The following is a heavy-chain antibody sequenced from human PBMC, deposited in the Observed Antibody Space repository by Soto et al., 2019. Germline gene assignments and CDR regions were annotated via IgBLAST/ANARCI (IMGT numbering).Heavy chain of an antibody. D-gene: IGHD2-2*01. J-gene: IGHJ4*02. CDR1: GGTFNNYV. V-gene: IGHV1-69*06. CDR2: IIPIFGTA. CDR3: AGRCDGTNCLGQFDY. Sequence: VASVKVSCKASGGTFNNYVINWVRQAPGQGLEWMAGIIPIFGTANYAQKFQGRVTITADKSTSTAYMELNSLRSEDTAVYYCAGRCDGTNCLGQFDYWGEGTLVTVSS.